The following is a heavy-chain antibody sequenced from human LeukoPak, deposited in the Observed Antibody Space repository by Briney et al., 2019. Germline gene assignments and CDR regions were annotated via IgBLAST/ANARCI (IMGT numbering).Heavy chain of an antibody. D-gene: IGHD3-3*01. CDR3: ARENPQYDFWSGYLVYNWFDP. J-gene: IGHJ5*02. CDR2: ISYDGSNK. Sequence: GRSLRLSCAASGFTFSSYAMHWVRQAPGKRLEWVAVISYDGSNKYYADSVKGRFTISRDNSKNTLYLQMNSLRAEDTAVYYYARENPQYDFWSGYLVYNWFDPWGQGTLVTVSS. V-gene: IGHV3-30*04. CDR1: GFTFSSYA.